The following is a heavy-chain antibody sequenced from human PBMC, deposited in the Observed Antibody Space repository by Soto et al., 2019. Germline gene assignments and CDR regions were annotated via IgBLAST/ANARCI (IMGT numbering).Heavy chain of an antibody. CDR3: AKDITPYDAYDSRRFDS. CDR2: IGWNSGSI. V-gene: IGHV3-9*01. Sequence: EVQLVESGGGLVQPGRSLRLSCADSAFTFDDYAMHWVRQAPGKGLEWVSGIGWNSGSIGYVGSVKGRFTISRDNAKNSLSLQMDSLRAEDTALYYCAKDITPYDAYDSRRFDSWGQGTLVTVSS. D-gene: IGHD5-12*01. J-gene: IGHJ4*02. CDR1: AFTFDDYA.